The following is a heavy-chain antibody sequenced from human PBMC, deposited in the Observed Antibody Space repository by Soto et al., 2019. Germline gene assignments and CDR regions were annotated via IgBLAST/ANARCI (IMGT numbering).Heavy chain of an antibody. Sequence: SVKVSCKASGGTFSSYAISWVRQAPGQGLEWLGEIIPIFGTTKYAQNLQGRVTLTADKSTSTAYMELSSLGSEDTAVYYCARAGRVTAGPAVIRSGIDVWGQRTTVTV. CDR1: GGTFSSYA. V-gene: IGHV1-69*06. CDR2: IIPIFGTT. CDR3: ARAGRVTAGPAVIRSGIDV. J-gene: IGHJ6*02. D-gene: IGHD2-21*02.